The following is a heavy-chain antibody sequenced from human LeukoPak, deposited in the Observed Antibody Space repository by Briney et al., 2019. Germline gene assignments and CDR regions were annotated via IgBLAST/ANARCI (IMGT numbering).Heavy chain of an antibody. CDR1: GFTFSNYW. CDR3: ARGGINQFDY. CDR2: INNDGSST. D-gene: IGHD1-1*01. Sequence: PGGSLRLSCAASGFTFSNYWMHWVRHAPGKGLVWISRINNDGSSTTYADSVKGRFTTYRDNAKNTVYLQMTSLRAEDTAVYYCARGGINQFDYWGQGTPVTVSS. V-gene: IGHV3-74*01. J-gene: IGHJ4*02.